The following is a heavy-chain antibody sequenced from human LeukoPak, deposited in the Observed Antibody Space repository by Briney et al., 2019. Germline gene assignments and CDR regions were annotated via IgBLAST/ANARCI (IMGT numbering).Heavy chain of an antibody. Sequence: ASVKVSCKASGYTFTGYYMHWVRQAPGQGLEWMGWINPNSGGTNYAQKFQGRVTMTRDTSISTAYMELSRLRSDDTAVYYCAKASYSSSYYFDYWGQGTLVTVSS. CDR1: GYTFTGYY. CDR2: INPNSGGT. V-gene: IGHV1-2*02. D-gene: IGHD6-6*01. J-gene: IGHJ4*02. CDR3: AKASYSSSYYFDY.